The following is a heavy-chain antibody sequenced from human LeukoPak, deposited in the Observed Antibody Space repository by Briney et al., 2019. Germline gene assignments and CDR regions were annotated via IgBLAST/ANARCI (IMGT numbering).Heavy chain of an antibody. Sequence: GGSLRLSCAASGFTFSSYEMNWVRQAPGKGLEWVSYISSGGSTIYYADSVKGRFTISRDNAKNSLYLQMNSLRAEDTAVYYCARGTSPDYYDSSGYPPANWFDPWGQGTLVTVSS. D-gene: IGHD3-22*01. J-gene: IGHJ5*02. CDR2: ISSGGSTI. CDR3: ARGTSPDYYDSSGYPPANWFDP. V-gene: IGHV3-48*03. CDR1: GFTFSSYE.